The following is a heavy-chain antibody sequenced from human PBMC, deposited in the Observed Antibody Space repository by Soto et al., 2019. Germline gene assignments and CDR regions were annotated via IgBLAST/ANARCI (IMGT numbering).Heavy chain of an antibody. Sequence: QLQLQESGPGLVKPSETLSLTCTVSGDSSSSSTYFWGWVRQPPGKGLEWIGSIHYSGSTYYNPSLTSRVTISADTSKNHFSLKLSSVTAADTAVYYCARHLGEGYFDYWGQGTLVTVSS. CDR3: ARHLGEGYFDY. CDR1: GDSSSSSTYF. CDR2: IHYSGST. V-gene: IGHV4-39*01. J-gene: IGHJ4*02.